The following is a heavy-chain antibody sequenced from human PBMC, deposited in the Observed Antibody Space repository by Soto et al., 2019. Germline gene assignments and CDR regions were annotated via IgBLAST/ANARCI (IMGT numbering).Heavy chain of an antibody. V-gene: IGHV5-51*01. Sequence: GESLKISCKGSGYSFTSYWIGWVRQMPGKGLEWMGIIYPGDSDTRYSPSFQGQVTISADKSISTAYLQWSSLKASDTAMYYCARPELAPPVDGAFDIWGQGAMVTVSS. D-gene: IGHD5-12*01. J-gene: IGHJ3*02. CDR3: ARPELAPPVDGAFDI. CDR1: GYSFTSYW. CDR2: IYPGDSDT.